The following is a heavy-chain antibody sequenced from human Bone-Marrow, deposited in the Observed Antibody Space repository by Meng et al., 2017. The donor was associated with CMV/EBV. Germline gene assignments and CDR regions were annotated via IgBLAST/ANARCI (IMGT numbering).Heavy chain of an antibody. J-gene: IGHJ4*02. CDR1: GYTFTSYD. V-gene: IGHV1-8*01. D-gene: IGHD3-3*01. CDR2: MNPNSGNT. CDR3: ARLWNGFDY. Sequence: ASVKVSCKASGYTFTSYDINWVRQATGQGLEWMGWMNPNSGNTGYAQKFQGRVTMTRNTSISTAYMELSSLKASDTAMYYCARLWNGFDYWGQGTLVTVSS.